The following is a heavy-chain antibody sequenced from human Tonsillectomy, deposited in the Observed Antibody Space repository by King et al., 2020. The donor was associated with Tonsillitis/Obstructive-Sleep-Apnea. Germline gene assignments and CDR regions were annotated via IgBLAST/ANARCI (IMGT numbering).Heavy chain of an antibody. CDR2: IKDGSEK. CDR3: ARDHVHDY. CDR1: RFTFRRYW. V-gene: IGHV3-7*04. J-gene: IGHJ4*02. Sequence: VQLVQSGGGLVQPGGSLRLSCGASRFTFRRYWMSWVRQAPGKGLEWVANIKDGSEKYYVDSVKGRFTISRDNAKNSLYLQMDSLRAEDTGVYYCARDHVHDYWGQGTLVTVSS.